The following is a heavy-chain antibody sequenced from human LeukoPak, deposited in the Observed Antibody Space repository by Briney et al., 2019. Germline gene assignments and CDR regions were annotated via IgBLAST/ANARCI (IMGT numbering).Heavy chain of an antibody. V-gene: IGHV4-39*01. Sequence: SETLSLTCTVSGGSISSSSYYWGWIRQPPGKGLEWIGSIYYSGSTYYNPSLKSRVTISVDTSKNQFSLKLSSVTAADTAVYYCARLDSSGWYGGPYFDYWGQGTLVTVSS. D-gene: IGHD6-19*01. J-gene: IGHJ4*02. CDR3: ARLDSSGWYGGPYFDY. CDR1: GGSISSSSYY. CDR2: IYYSGST.